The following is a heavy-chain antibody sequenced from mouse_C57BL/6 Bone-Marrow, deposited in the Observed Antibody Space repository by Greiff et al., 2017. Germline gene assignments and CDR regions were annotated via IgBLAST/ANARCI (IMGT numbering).Heavy chain of an antibody. CDR3: ARGAY. Sequence: QVQLQQPGAELVMPGASVKLSCKASGYTFTSYWMHWVKQRPGQGLEWIGEIDPSDSYTNYNQKFKGKSTLTVDKSSSTAYMQLSSLTSEDSAFYYCARGAYWGQGTTLTVSS. J-gene: IGHJ2*01. CDR2: IDPSDSYT. V-gene: IGHV1-69*01. CDR1: GYTFTSYW.